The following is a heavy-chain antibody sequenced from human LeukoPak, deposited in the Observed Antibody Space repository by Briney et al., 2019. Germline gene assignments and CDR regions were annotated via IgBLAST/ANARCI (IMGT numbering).Heavy chain of an antibody. CDR3: AIHNSGWYYFDY. V-gene: IGHV5-51*01. CDR1: GYSFLNYW. J-gene: IGHJ4*02. Sequence: GESLKISCKGSGYSFLNYWIGWVRQMPGKGLEWMAIIYPGDSDTKYSPSFQGQVTISADKSITTAYLQWSSLKASDTAMYYCAIHNSGWYYFDYWGRGTLVTVSS. D-gene: IGHD6-19*01. CDR2: IYPGDSDT.